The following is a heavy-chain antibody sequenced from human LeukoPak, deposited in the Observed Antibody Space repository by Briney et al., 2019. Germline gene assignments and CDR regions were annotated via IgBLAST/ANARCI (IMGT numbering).Heavy chain of an antibody. CDR1: GGSISSSNW. D-gene: IGHD2-21*02. CDR2: IYHSGST. Sequence: PSETLSLTCAVSGGSISSSNWWSWVRQPPGKGLEWIGEIYHSGSTNYNPSLKSRVTISVDKSKNQFSLKLSSVTAADTAVYYCARGPDPCGGDCYSNWFDPWGQGTLVTVSS. J-gene: IGHJ5*02. CDR3: ARGPDPCGGDCYSNWFDP. V-gene: IGHV4-4*02.